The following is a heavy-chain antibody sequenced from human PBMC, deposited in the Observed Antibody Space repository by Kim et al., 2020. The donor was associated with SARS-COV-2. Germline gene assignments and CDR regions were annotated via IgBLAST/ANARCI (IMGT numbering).Heavy chain of an antibody. CDR3: ARDPRRLHPSPGHDWFDP. V-gene: IGHV1-69*13. D-gene: IGHD5-18*01. Sequence: SVKVSSKASGGTFSSYAISWVRQAPGQGLEWMGGIIPIFGTANYAQKFQGRVTITADESTSTAYMELSSLRSEDTAVYYCARDPRRLHPSPGHDWFDPWGQGTLVTVSS. CDR1: GGTFSSYA. J-gene: IGHJ5*02. CDR2: IIPIFGTA.